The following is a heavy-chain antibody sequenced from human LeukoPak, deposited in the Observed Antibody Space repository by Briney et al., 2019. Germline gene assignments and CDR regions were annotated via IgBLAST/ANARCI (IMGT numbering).Heavy chain of an antibody. CDR2: IYTSGST. CDR1: GGSISSGSYY. V-gene: IGHV4-61*02. J-gene: IGHJ3*02. Sequence: PSETLSLTCTVSGGSISSGSYYWSWIRQPAGKGLEWIGRIYTSGSTNYNPSLKSRVTISVDTSKNQFSLKLSSVTAADTAVYYCARDVSRFLEWLPFDAFDIRGQGTMVTVSS. D-gene: IGHD3-3*01. CDR3: ARDVSRFLEWLPFDAFDI.